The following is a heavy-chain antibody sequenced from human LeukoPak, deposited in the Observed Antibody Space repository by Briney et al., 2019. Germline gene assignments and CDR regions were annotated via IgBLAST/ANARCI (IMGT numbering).Heavy chain of an antibody. D-gene: IGHD3-10*01. J-gene: IGHJ4*02. CDR2: INHSGST. Sequence: PSETLSLTCAVYGGSFSGYYWSWIRQPPGKGLEWIGEINHSGSTNYNPSLKSRVTISVDTSKNQFSLKLSSVTAADTAVYYCARAKFARGLSYFDYWGQGTLVTVSS. V-gene: IGHV4-34*01. CDR3: ARAKFARGLSYFDY. CDR1: GGSFSGYY.